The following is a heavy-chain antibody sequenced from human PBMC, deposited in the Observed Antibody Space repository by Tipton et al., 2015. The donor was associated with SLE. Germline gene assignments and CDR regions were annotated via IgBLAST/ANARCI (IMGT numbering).Heavy chain of an antibody. V-gene: IGHV4-59*08. D-gene: IGHD1-26*01. Sequence: LRLSCTVSGGSISSYYWSWIRQPPGKGLEWIGYIYYSGSTNYNPSLKSRVTISVDTSKTQFSLKLSSVTAADTAVYYCASQDGTFDIWGQGTMVTVSS. CDR1: GGSISSYY. CDR3: ASQDGTFDI. CDR2: IYYSGST. J-gene: IGHJ3*02.